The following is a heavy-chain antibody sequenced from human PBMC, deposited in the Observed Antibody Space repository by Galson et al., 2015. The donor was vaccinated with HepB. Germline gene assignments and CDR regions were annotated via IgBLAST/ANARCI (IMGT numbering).Heavy chain of an antibody. Sequence: SLRLSCAASGFTFSSYSMNWVRQAPGKGLEWVSSISSSSSYIYYADSVKGRFTISRDNAKNSLYLQMNSLRAEDTAVYYCAREGDYGGLFDYWGQGTLVTVSS. CDR3: AREGDYGGLFDY. D-gene: IGHD4-23*01. CDR2: ISSSSSYI. CDR1: GFTFSSYS. J-gene: IGHJ4*02. V-gene: IGHV3-21*01.